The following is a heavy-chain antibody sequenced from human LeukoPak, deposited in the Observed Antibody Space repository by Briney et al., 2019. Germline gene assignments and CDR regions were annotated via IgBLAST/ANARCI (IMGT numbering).Heavy chain of an antibody. V-gene: IGHV3-23*01. Sequence: GGSLRLSCAASGFTFSSYAMSWFRQAPGKGLEWVPAISGSGGSPYYADSVKGRFTISRDNSKNTLYLQMNSLRAEDTAVYYCTKDIVPAFGYYDSSGYYSIRSFDYWGQGTLVTVSS. D-gene: IGHD3-22*01. CDR1: GFTFSSYA. J-gene: IGHJ4*02. CDR2: ISGSGGSP. CDR3: TKDIVPAFGYYDSSGYYSIRSFDY.